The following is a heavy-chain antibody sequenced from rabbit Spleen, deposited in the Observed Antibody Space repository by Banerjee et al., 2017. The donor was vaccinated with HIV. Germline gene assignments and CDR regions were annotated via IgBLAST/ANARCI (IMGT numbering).Heavy chain of an antibody. J-gene: IGHJ6*01. CDR2: INTVTGKS. V-gene: IGHV1S45*01. CDR3: ARDTGSSFSSYGMDL. CDR1: GVSFSDKDV. D-gene: IGHD8-1*01. Sequence: EQLEESGGGLVKPEGSLTLTCKASGVSFSDKDVMGWVRQAPGKGLEWIACINTVTGKSVYASWAKGRFIMSRTSSTTVTLQMTSLTVADTAAYFCARDTGSSFSSYGMDLWGPGALVTVS.